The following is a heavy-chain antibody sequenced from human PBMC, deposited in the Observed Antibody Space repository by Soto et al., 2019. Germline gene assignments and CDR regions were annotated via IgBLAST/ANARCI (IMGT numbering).Heavy chain of an antibody. CDR1: GFTFSDFV. V-gene: IGHV3-23*01. J-gene: IGHJ6*02. CDR2: ITGSGGSA. D-gene: IGHD3-3*01. CDR3: AAGGFLEWLHYYYYGMDV. Sequence: GGSLRLSCAASGFTFSDFVMSWVRQVPGKGLEWVSAITGSGGSAYYADSVKGRFTISRDNSKRTVFLEVSSLGAADTAVYYCAAGGFLEWLHYYYYGMDVWGQGTTVTVSS.